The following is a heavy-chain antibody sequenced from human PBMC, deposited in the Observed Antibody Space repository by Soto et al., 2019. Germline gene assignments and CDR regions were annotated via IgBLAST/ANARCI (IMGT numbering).Heavy chain of an antibody. J-gene: IGHJ3*02. V-gene: IGHV5-51*01. D-gene: IGHD5-18*01. Sequence: GESLKISCKGSGYILTSYWIGWVRQMPGKGLEWMGIIYPADSESRYSPSFQGHVTIPADKSINTAYLQWSSLKASDTAMYYCARGDRGYSYSSYAFDIWGQGTMVTVSS. CDR3: ARGDRGYSYSSYAFDI. CDR2: IYPADSES. CDR1: GYILTSYW.